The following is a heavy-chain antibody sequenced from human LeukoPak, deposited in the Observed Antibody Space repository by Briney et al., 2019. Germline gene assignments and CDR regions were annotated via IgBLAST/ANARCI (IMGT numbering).Heavy chain of an antibody. V-gene: IGHV3-23*01. Sequence: GGSLRLSCAASGFTFSSYAMSWVRQAPGKGLEWVSAISGSGGSTYYPDSVKGRFTISRDNSKNTLYLQMNSLRAEDTAVYYCARLTKDIVVVTAAILDYWGQGTLVTVSS. J-gene: IGHJ4*02. CDR1: GFTFSSYA. CDR3: ARLTKDIVVVTAAILDY. D-gene: IGHD2-2*01. CDR2: ISGSGGST.